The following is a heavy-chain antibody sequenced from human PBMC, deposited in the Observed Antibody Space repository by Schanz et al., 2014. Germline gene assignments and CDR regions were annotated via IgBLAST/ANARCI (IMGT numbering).Heavy chain of an antibody. CDR1: GFTFSIYA. J-gene: IGHJ4*02. D-gene: IGHD5-18*01. Sequence: EVQLVESGGGLVQPGGSLRLSCSASGFTFSIYAMHWVRQAPGKGLEWISYIGSSSSRIDHADSVKGRFTISRDNAKNSLYLQMNSLRAEDTAVYYCAKDAENTAMITDYFDYWGQGTLVIVSS. CDR3: AKDAENTAMITDYFDY. V-gene: IGHV3-48*01. CDR2: IGSSSSRI.